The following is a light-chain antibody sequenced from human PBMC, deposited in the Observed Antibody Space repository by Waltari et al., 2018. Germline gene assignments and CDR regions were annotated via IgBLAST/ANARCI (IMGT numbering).Light chain of an antibody. CDR3: QQTYSFTRT. V-gene: IGKV1-39*01. Sequence: DIQMTQSPSSLSASVGDRVTITCRASQTISRYLNWYQQKPGKAPNLLIYAASSLQSGVPSRFSGSGSGRDFTLIITGPQPEDFATYYCQQTYSFTRTFGQGTKVEIK. J-gene: IGKJ1*01. CDR1: QTISRY. CDR2: AAS.